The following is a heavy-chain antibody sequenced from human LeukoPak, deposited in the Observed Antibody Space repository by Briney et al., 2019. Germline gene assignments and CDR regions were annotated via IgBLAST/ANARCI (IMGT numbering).Heavy chain of an antibody. J-gene: IGHJ4*02. D-gene: IGHD4-17*01. V-gene: IGHV4-31*03. CDR3: ARVGFDGDGAPFDY. CDR2: IYYSGST. CDR1: GGSISSGGYY. Sequence: PSETQSLTCTVSGGSISSGGYYWSWIRQHPGKGLEWIGYIYYSGSTYYNPSLKSRVTISVDTSKNQFSLKLSSVTAADTAVYYCARVGFDGDGAPFDYWGQGTLVTVSS.